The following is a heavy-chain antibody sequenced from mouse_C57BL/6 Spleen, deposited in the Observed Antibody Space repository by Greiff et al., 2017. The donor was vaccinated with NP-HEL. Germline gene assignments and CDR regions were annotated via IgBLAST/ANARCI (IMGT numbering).Heavy chain of an antibody. D-gene: IGHD2-5*01. CDR2: ISSGSSTL. CDR3: ARPYSNYVAWFAY. CDR1: GFTFSDYG. Sequence: VKLVESGGGLVKPGGSLKLSCAASGFTFSDYGMHWVRQAPEKGLGWVAYISSGSSTLYSADTVKGRFNISRDNAKNTLFLQMTSLRSEDTAMYYCARPYSNYVAWFAYWGQGTLVTVSA. J-gene: IGHJ3*01. V-gene: IGHV5-17*01.